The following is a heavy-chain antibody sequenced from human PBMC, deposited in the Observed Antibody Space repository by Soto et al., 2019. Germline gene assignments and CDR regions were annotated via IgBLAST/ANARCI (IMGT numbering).Heavy chain of an antibody. V-gene: IGHV6-1*01. J-gene: IGHJ4*02. D-gene: IGHD4-4*01. CDR2: TYYRSKWYN. CDR3: AGDGRMSVPNNLRFDN. CDR1: GASVSSNSAA. Sequence: PSQTLSLTCAISGASVSSNSAAWNWIRQSPSRGLEWLGRTYYRSKWYNDYAVSVKSRITINPDTSKNQFSLQLSSVTPEDTAVYYCAGDGRMSVPNNLRFDNWAQGTLVTVSS.